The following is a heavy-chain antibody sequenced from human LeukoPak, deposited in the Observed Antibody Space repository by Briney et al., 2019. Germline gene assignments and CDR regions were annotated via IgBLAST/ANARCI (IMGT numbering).Heavy chain of an antibody. J-gene: IGHJ5*02. Sequence: SETLSLTCTVSGGSISSYYWSWIRQPPGKGLEWIGYIYYSGSTNYNPSLKSRVTISVDTSKNQFSLKLSSVTAADTAVYYCARRYRSGGSCYSEGWFDPWGQGTLVTVSS. CDR1: GGSISSYY. CDR2: IYYSGST. D-gene: IGHD2-15*01. V-gene: IGHV4-59*08. CDR3: ARRYRSGGSCYSEGWFDP.